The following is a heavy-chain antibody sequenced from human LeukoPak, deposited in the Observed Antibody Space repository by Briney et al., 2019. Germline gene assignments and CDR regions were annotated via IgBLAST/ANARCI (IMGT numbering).Heavy chain of an antibody. CDR1: ESDFTNYW. D-gene: IGHD2/OR15-2a*01. V-gene: IGHV5-51*01. CDR2: VYPTDSTI. Sequence: KSGESLKISCKGPESDFTNYWIGWVRQVPGRGLEWMGIVYPTDSTIHYSPSFQGRVTISIDRSVSTAYLQWTSLKASDSAMYFCARRRYFDTYLDPWGQGTLVTVSS. J-gene: IGHJ5*02. CDR3: ARRRYFDTYLDP.